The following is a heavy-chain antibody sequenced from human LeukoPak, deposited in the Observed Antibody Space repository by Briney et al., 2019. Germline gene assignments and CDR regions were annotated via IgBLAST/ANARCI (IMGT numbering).Heavy chain of an antibody. CDR2: IYSSGST. D-gene: IGHD3-10*01. CDR1: GGSISSYC. Sequence: SETLSLTCTVSGGSISSYCWNWVRQPPGKGLEWIGNIYSSGSTDYNPSLKSRVTISLDTSKFQFSLRLNSVTAADTAVYYCARADPNASGYFYRFNWFDPWGQGTLVTVSS. CDR3: ARADPNASGYFYRFNWFDP. V-gene: IGHV4-59*01. J-gene: IGHJ5*02.